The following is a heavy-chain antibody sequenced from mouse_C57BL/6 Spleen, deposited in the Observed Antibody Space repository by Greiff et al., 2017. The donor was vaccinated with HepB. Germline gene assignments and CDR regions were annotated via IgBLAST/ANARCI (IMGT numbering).Heavy chain of an antibody. D-gene: IGHD1-1*01. CDR1: GYTFTSYW. CDR2: IHPNSGST. V-gene: IGHV1-64*01. Sequence: VQLQQSGAELVKPGASVKLSCKASGYTFTSYWMHWVKQRPGQGLEWIGMIHPNSGSTNYNEKFKSKATLTVDKSSSTAYMQRSSLTSEDSAVYYCARYYYGSSYGYFDVWGTGTTVTVSS. CDR3: ARYYYGSSYGYFDV. J-gene: IGHJ1*03.